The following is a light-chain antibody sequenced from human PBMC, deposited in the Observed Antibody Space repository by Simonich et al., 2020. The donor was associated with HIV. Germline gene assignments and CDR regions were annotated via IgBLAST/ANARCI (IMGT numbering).Light chain of an antibody. J-gene: IGKJ3*01. Sequence: DIQMTQSPSSLSASVGDRVTITCQASQDISNYLNWYQQKPGKAPKLLIYAASNLEAGVPSRFSGSGSGTDFTLTISSLQPEDFATYYCQQANSFPRVFGPGTKVDIK. V-gene: IGKV1-33*01. CDR3: QQANSFPRV. CDR2: AAS. CDR1: QDISNY.